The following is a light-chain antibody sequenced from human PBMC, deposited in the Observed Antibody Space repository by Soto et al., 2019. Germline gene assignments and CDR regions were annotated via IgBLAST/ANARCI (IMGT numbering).Light chain of an antibody. CDR1: TSNIGRDI. V-gene: IGLV1-44*01. CDR3: VAWDDSLKGYV. Sequence: QSVLRQPPSASGTPGNRFTVSCSGSTSNIGRDIVNWYQLLPGAAPKLFIYANNQRPSGVPDRFSGSKSGTSASLAISGLQSEDEADYYCVAWDDSLKGYVFGTGTKVTVL. CDR2: ANN. J-gene: IGLJ1*01.